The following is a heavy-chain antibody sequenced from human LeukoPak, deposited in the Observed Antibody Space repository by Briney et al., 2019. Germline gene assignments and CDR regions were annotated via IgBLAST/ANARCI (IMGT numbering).Heavy chain of an antibody. D-gene: IGHD2-2*01. CDR1: GFTFSSYW. J-gene: IGHJ4*02. CDR3: AKGYCSSTSCHLDY. CDR2: IKEDGSEK. Sequence: PGGSLRLSCAASGFTFSSYWMSWVRQAPGKGLEWVANIKEDGSEKYYVDSVKGRFTISRDNAKNSLYLQMNSLRVEDTALYYCAKGYCSSTSCHLDYWGQGTLVTVSS. V-gene: IGHV3-7*03.